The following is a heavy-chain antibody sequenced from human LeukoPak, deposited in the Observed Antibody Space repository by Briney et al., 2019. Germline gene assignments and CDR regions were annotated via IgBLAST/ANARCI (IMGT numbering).Heavy chain of an antibody. D-gene: IGHD5-18*01. V-gene: IGHV4-59*01. CDR2: IYYSGGT. CDR1: GGSISSYY. J-gene: IGHJ5*02. CDR3: ARGEYNYGGHNWFDP. Sequence: SETLSLTCSVSGGSISSYYWSWIRQPPGKGLEWIGYIYYSGGTNYNPSLKSRVTISVDTSKNQFSLKLSSVTAADTAVYYCARGEYNYGGHNWFDPWGQGTLVTVSS.